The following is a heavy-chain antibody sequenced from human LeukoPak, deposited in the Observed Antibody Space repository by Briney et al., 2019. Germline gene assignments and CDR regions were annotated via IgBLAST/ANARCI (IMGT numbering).Heavy chain of an antibody. V-gene: IGHV1-69*13. CDR3: AREGIESRSYDFWSGYSDNWFDP. Sequence: GASVKVSCKASGGTFSSYAISWVRQAPGQGLEWMGGIIPIFGTANYAQKFQGRVTITADESTSTAYMELSSLRSEDTAVYYCAREGIESRSYDFWSGYSDNWFDPWGQGTLVTVSS. CDR2: IIPIFGTA. J-gene: IGHJ5*02. D-gene: IGHD3-3*01. CDR1: GGTFSSYA.